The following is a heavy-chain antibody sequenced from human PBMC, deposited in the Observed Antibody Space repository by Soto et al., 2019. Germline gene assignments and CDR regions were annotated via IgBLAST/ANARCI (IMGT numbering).Heavy chain of an antibody. CDR2: ISGSSTHT. V-gene: IGHV3-11*05. Sequence: QFQLVESGGGLVKPGGSLRLSCAASGFTFSDYYMSWIRKAPWKGLEWVSYISGSSTHTNYADSVKGRFTISRDNAKNSLYLQMNRLRAEDTAVYYCARARRYGSPSYYYRYWGQGTLVTVSS. D-gene: IGHD3-10*01. CDR1: GFTFSDYY. CDR3: ARARRYGSPSYYYRY. J-gene: IGHJ4*02.